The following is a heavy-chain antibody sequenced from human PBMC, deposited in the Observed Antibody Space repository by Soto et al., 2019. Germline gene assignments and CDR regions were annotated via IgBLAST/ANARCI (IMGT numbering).Heavy chain of an antibody. D-gene: IGHD2-2*01. CDR1: GFTFSSDW. J-gene: IGHJ4*02. CDR2: INTDGSDT. Sequence: PGGSLRLSCAAAGFTFSSDWMHWVRQAPGKGLVWVSRINTDGSDTSYADSVKGRFTISRDNSKNTLYLQMNSLRAEDTAVYHCAKASSRYCSSTSCYGGDIDYWGQGTLVTVSS. CDR3: AKASSRYCSSTSCYGGDIDY. V-gene: IGHV3-74*01.